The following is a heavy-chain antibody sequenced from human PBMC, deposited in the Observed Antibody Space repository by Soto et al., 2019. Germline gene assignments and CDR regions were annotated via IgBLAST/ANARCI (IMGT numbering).Heavy chain of an antibody. Sequence: GGSLRLSCATSGFSFSNYAMHWLRQDPGKELEWVAVISYEGTNKYYADSVKGRFTISRDNSKNTLYLQMNSLRAEDTAVYYCAKDKWGIVLVTASFGAFDIWGQGTMVTVSS. D-gene: IGHD2-21*02. CDR3: AKDKWGIVLVTASFGAFDI. CDR2: ISYEGTNK. V-gene: IGHV3-30*18. CDR1: GFSFSNYA. J-gene: IGHJ3*02.